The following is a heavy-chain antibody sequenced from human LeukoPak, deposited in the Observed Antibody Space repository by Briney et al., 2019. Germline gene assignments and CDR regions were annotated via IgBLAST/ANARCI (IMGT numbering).Heavy chain of an antibody. Sequence: GGSLRLSCAASGFTFSSYSMNWVRQAPGKGLEWVSYISDSGNAIYYADSVKGRFTISRDNAKNSLYLQMNSLRAEDTAVYYCAREPPSCGGDCYDYWGQGTLVTVSS. D-gene: IGHD2-21*01. CDR1: GFTFSSYS. J-gene: IGHJ4*02. CDR3: AREPPSCGGDCYDY. CDR2: ISDSGNAI. V-gene: IGHV3-48*04.